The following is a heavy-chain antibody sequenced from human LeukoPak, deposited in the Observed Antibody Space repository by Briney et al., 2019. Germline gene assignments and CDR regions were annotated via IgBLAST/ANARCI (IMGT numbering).Heavy chain of an antibody. CDR1: GGSISSYY. D-gene: IGHD2-2*01. CDR3: ARSLRYQLLFFDY. Sequence: SETLSLTCTVSGGSISSYYWSWIRQPPEKRLEWIGYIYTSGSTNYNPSLRSRVTISVDTSKNQFSLKLSSVTVADTAVYYCARSLRYQLLFFDYWGQGTLVTVSS. J-gene: IGHJ4*02. CDR2: IYTSGST. V-gene: IGHV4-4*09.